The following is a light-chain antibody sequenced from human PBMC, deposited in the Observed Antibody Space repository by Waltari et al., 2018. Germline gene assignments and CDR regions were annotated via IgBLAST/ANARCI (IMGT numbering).Light chain of an antibody. J-gene: IGLJ3*02. V-gene: IGLV8-61*01. CDR1: SGSVSTNYY. CDR3: VLYMGSGIWV. CDR2: STN. Sequence: QTVVTQEPSFSVSPGGTVTLTCGLTSGSVSTNYYPTWFQQTPGQAPRTLIFSTNTRSSGVPDRFSVSILGNRAALTIRGAQADDESDYYCVLYMGSGIWVFCGGTKVTVL.